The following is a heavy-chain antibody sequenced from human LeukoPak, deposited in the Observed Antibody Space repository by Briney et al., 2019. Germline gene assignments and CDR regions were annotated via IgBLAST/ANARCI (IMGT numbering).Heavy chain of an antibody. CDR3: ARESPNYYDSSGVDAFDI. Sequence: SETLSLTCAVYGGSFSGYYWSWIRQPPGKGLEWIGEINHSGSTNYNPSLKSRVTISVDTSKNQFSLKLSSVTAADTAVYYCARESPNYYDSSGVDAFDIWGQGTMVTVSS. V-gene: IGHV4-34*01. D-gene: IGHD3-22*01. J-gene: IGHJ3*02. CDR2: INHSGST. CDR1: GGSFSGYY.